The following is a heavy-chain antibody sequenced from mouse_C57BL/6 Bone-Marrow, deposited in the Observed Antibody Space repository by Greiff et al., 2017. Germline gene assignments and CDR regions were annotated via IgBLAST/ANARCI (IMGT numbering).Heavy chain of an antibody. Sequence: EVHLVESGGGLVQPGGSLKLSCAASGFTFSDYYMYWVRQTPEKRLEWVAYISNGGGSTYSPDTVKGRFTISRDNAKNTLYLQMSRLKSEDTAMYYCARHSSGFYFDYWGQGTTLTVSS. CDR3: ARHSSGFYFDY. CDR2: ISNGGGST. CDR1: GFTFSDYY. V-gene: IGHV5-12*01. J-gene: IGHJ2*01. D-gene: IGHD3-2*02.